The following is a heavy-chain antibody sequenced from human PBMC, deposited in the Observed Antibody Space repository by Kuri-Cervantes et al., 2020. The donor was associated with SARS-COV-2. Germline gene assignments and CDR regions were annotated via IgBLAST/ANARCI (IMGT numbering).Heavy chain of an antibody. CDR3: ARDYHYYGSGSYARYYYYGMDV. CDR1: GFTFSSYG. CDR2: IWYDGSNK. Sequence: GESLKISCAASGFTFSSYGMHWVRQAPGKGLEWVAVIWYDGSNKYYADSVKGRFTISRDNAKNMLFLQMNSLRAEDTAVYYCARDYHYYGSGSYARYYYYGMDVWGQGTTVTVSS. V-gene: IGHV3-33*01. D-gene: IGHD3-10*01. J-gene: IGHJ6*02.